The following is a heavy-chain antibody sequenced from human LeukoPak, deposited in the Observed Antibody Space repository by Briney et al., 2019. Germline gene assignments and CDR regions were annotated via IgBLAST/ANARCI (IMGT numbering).Heavy chain of an antibody. J-gene: IGHJ4*02. CDR2: ISSSSSYI. V-gene: IGHV3-21*01. CDR3: ARYSGPEDGSDY. D-gene: IGHD1-26*01. Sequence: SGGSLRLSCAASGLTFSSYSMNWVRQAPGKGLEWVSSISSSSSYIYYADSVKGRFTISRDNAKNSLYLQMNSLRAEDTAVYYSARYSGPEDGSDYWGQGTLVTVSS. CDR1: GLTFSSYS.